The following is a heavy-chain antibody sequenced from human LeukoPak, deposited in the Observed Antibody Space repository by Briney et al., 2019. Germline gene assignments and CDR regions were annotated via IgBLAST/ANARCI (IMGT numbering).Heavy chain of an antibody. CDR3: ARDRGFGYY. V-gene: IGHV3-48*01. Sequence: PGGSLRLSCAASGFIFSTKYMNWVRQAPGKGLEWVSYISSSSSTIYYADSVKGRFTISRDNAKNSLYLQMNSLRAEDTAVYYCARDRGFGYYWGQGTLVTVSS. CDR2: ISSSSSTI. CDR1: GFIFSTKY. D-gene: IGHD3-16*01. J-gene: IGHJ4*02.